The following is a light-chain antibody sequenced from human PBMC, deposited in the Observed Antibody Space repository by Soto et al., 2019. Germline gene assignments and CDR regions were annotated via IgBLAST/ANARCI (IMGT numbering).Light chain of an antibody. CDR3: QHYGNKTTSVT. Sequence: PGESATLSCRASRSVSNYLAWYQQKPDQSPSLLIYDASNRPTDIPARFSGSGSGTDFTLTISRLEPEDFAVYSCQHYGNKTTSVTFGPGTKVDIK. V-gene: IGKV3-11*01. CDR1: RSVSNY. CDR2: DAS. J-gene: IGKJ3*01.